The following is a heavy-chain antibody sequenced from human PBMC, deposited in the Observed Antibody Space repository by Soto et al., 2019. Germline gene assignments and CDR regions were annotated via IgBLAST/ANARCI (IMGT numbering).Heavy chain of an antibody. CDR2: ISAYNGNT. CDR3: ARDCSSSSCYLPY. CDR1: DYTFTTYG. D-gene: IGHD2-2*01. V-gene: IGHV1-18*01. Sequence: GASVKVSCKASDYTFTTYGISWVRQAPGQGPEWMGWISAYNGNTDYAQKLQGRFTMTTDTSTSTAYMELRSLRSDDTAMYYCARDCSSSSCYLPYWGQGTLVTVSS. J-gene: IGHJ4*02.